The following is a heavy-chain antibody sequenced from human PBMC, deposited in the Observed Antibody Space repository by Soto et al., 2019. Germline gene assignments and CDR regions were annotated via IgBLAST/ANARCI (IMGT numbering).Heavy chain of an antibody. D-gene: IGHD1-1*01. CDR3: AHRLSGYNWNGGYFDY. J-gene: IGHJ4*02. CDR2: IYWDDDK. V-gene: IGHV2-5*02. Sequence: QITLKESAPTRVKPTQTLTLTCTFSGFSLTSRPMGVGWIRQPPGKALEWLAFIYWDDDKRYSPSLRSRLTIPXXTXGXXVVLTMTNMDPVDTATYYCAHRLSGYNWNGGYFDYWGQGALVTVSS. CDR1: GFSLTSRPMG.